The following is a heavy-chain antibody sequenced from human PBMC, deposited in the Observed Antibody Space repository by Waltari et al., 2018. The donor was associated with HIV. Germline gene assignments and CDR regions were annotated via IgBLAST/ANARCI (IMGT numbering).Heavy chain of an antibody. V-gene: IGHV3-33*01. CDR2: IWYDGSNK. CDR1: GFTFSSYG. Sequence: QVQLVESGGGVVQPGRSLRLSCAASGFTFSSYGMHWVRPAPGKGLEWVAVIWYDGSNKYYADSVKGRFTISRDNSKNTLYLQMNSLRAEDTAVYYCARGGLGNSYYFDYWGQGTLVTVSS. CDR3: ARGGLGNSYYFDY. J-gene: IGHJ4*02. D-gene: IGHD3-16*01.